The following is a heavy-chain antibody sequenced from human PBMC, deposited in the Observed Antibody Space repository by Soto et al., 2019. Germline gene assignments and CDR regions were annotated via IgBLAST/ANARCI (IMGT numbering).Heavy chain of an antibody. CDR1: GFTFSNAW. J-gene: IGHJ4*02. Sequence: GGALRLSCAASGFTFSNAWINWVRQAPGKGLEWVGRIKSKTDGGTTDFAAPVKGRFTVSRDNSKNTVYLQMNSLRAEDTAVYYCVKSGGGSGWYDLDYWGQGTLVTVSS. CDR3: VKSGGGSGWYDLDY. CDR2: IKSKTDGGTT. V-gene: IGHV3-15*07. D-gene: IGHD6-19*01.